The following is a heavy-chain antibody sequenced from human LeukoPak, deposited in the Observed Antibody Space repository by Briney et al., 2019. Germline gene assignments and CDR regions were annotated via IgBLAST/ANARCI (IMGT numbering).Heavy chain of an antibody. Sequence: SVKVSCKASGGTFSSYAISWVRQAPGQGLEWMGGIIPIFGTANYAQKFQGRVTITADESTSTAYMELSSLRSEDTAVYYCARAFGDGVVPAARAAFDIWGQGTMVTVSS. CDR1: GGTFSSYA. V-gene: IGHV1-69*01. D-gene: IGHD2-2*01. CDR3: ARAFGDGVVPAARAAFDI. CDR2: IIPIFGTA. J-gene: IGHJ3*02.